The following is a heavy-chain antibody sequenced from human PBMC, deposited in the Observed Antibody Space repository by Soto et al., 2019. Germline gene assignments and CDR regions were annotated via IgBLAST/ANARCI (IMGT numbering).Heavy chain of an antibody. D-gene: IGHD3-10*01. CDR2: TYYRSKWYN. CDR1: GDSVSSNSAA. CDR3: ARSRSGAVADSFDS. J-gene: IGHJ4*02. V-gene: IGHV6-1*01. Sequence: SQTLSLTCDISGDSVSSNSAAWNWIRQSPSRGLEWLGRTYYRSKWYNDYAVSVRGRITINPDTSKNQFSLQLKSVTPDDTAVYYCARSRSGAVADSFDSWGQGTLVTVSS.